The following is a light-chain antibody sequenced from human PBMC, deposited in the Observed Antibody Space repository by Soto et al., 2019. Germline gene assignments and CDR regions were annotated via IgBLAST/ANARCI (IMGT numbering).Light chain of an antibody. J-gene: IGKJ5*01. Sequence: ELVFTQSPGTLTLSPGEIATLSCVSIQSVSSSYLAWYQQKPGQAPRLLIYGASTRATGIPARFSGSGSGTDFTLTISSLQSEDSAVYYCQQYNNWPPITFGQGTLLAVK. CDR2: GAS. CDR1: QSVSSSY. V-gene: IGKV3-15*01. CDR3: QQYNNWPPIT.